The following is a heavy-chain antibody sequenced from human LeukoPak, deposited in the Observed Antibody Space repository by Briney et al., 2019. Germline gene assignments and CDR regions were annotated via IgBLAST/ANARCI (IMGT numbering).Heavy chain of an antibody. CDR3: ARVSRHSGSYYFDY. D-gene: IGHD1-26*01. J-gene: IGHJ4*02. Sequence: SETLSLTCTVSGGSISSYYWGWIRQPPGKGPEWIGYIYYSGSTNYNPSLKSRVTISVDTSKNQFSLKLSSVTAADTAVYYCARVSRHSGSYYFDYWGQGTLVTVSS. V-gene: IGHV4-59*01. CDR2: IYYSGST. CDR1: GGSISSYY.